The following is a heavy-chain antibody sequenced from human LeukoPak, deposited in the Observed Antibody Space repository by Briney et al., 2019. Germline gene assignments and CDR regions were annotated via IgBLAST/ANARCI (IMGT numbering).Heavy chain of an antibody. D-gene: IGHD2-15*01. Sequence: SETLSLTCTVSGGSISSYYWGWIRQPPGKGLEWIGYIYYSGRTNYNPSLKSRVTISVDTSKNQFSLKLSSVTAADTAVYYCARGYCSGGTCYGYFVLWGRGTLVTVSS. J-gene: IGHJ2*01. V-gene: IGHV4-59*08. CDR1: GGSISSYY. CDR2: IYYSGRT. CDR3: ARGYCSGGTCYGYFVL.